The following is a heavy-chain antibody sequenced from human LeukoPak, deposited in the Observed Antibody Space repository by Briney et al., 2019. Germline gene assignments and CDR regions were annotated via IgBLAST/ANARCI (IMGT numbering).Heavy chain of an antibody. CDR3: ARAVTTGNFDY. V-gene: IGHV4-31*03. CDR2: IYYSGST. J-gene: IGHJ4*02. Sequence: SETLSLTCNVSGGSISGGGYYWSWVRQRPGKGLEWIGYIYYSGSTNYNPSLKSRVIISVDTSKNQFSLKLSSVTAADTAVYYCARAVTTGNFDYWGQGTLVTVSS. CDR1: GGSISGGGYY. D-gene: IGHD4-11*01.